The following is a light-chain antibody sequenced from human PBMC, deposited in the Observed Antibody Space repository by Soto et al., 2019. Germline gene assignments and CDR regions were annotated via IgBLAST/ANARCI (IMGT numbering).Light chain of an antibody. J-gene: IGLJ2*01. CDR3: QSYDSSLSGSVV. Sequence: QSVLTQPPSVSGAPGQRVTISCTGSSSNIGAGYDVHWYQQLPGTAPKLRIYCNSNRPSGVPDRFSGSKSGTSASLAITGLQAEDEADYYCQSYDSSLSGSVVFGGGTKLTVL. CDR1: SSNIGAGYD. V-gene: IGLV1-40*01. CDR2: CNS.